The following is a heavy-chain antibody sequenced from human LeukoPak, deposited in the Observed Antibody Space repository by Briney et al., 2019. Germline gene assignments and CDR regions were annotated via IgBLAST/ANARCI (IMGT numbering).Heavy chain of an antibody. V-gene: IGHV4-61*03. D-gene: IGHD3-16*01. CDR1: SGSINSGSINSGNYY. Sequence: PSETLSLTCTVSSGSINSGSINSGNYYWSWIRQPPGKGLEWIGYILHSGSTYYNPSLKSRVTISADTSKNHFSLKLNSVTTADTAVYYCMRGAGWLIDYWGQGILVTVSS. CDR2: ILHSGST. CDR3: MRGAGWLIDY. J-gene: IGHJ4*02.